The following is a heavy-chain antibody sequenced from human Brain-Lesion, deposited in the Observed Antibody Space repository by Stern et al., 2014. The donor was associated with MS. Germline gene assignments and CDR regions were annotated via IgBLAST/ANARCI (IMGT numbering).Heavy chain of an antibody. Sequence: QVQPVESGPEVKKPGSSVQVSCKASGGTFGTYPITWLRQAPGQGLEWIGRIIPIFGSPNYAQKFQGRVTITADRSTTTVYMKLSSLKSDDAAVYYCAKDGPALVTNWFDPWGRGTLVTVSS. CDR1: GGTFGTYP. V-gene: IGHV1-69*06. CDR3: AKDGPALVTNWFDP. J-gene: IGHJ5*02. D-gene: IGHD5-18*01. CDR2: IIPIFGSP.